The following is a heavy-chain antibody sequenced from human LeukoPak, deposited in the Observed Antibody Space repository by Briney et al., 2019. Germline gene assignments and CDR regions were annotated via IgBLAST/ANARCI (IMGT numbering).Heavy chain of an antibody. V-gene: IGHV3-23*01. CDR1: GFTFSSYA. Sequence: PGGSLRLSCAASGFTFSSYAMSWVRQAPGKGLEWVSAISGSGGSTYYADSVKGRFTISRDNSKNTLYLQMNSLRPEDTAVYYCAKRGEMAKKNPLDYWGQGTLVTVSS. D-gene: IGHD5-24*01. J-gene: IGHJ4*02. CDR3: AKRGEMAKKNPLDY. CDR2: ISGSGGST.